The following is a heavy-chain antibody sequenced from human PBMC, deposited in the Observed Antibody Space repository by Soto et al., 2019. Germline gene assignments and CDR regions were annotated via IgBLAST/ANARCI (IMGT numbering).Heavy chain of an antibody. CDR3: ARSYMHGGYDYRLGY. Sequence: GGSLRLSCAASGVTFSSYSRNWVRQAPGKGLEWVSSISSSSSYIYYADSVKGRFTISRDNAKNSLYLQMNSLRAEDTAVYYCARSYMHGGYDYRLGYWGQGTLVTVSS. V-gene: IGHV3-21*01. D-gene: IGHD5-12*01. CDR2: ISSSSSYI. J-gene: IGHJ4*02. CDR1: GVTFSSYS.